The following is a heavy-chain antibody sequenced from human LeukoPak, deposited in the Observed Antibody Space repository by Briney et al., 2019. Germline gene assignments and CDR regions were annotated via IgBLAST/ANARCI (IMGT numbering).Heavy chain of an antibody. CDR3: AKDRRLRFSLVSYFDY. D-gene: IGHD5-12*01. CDR2: INRDGSST. J-gene: IGHJ4*02. Sequence: TGGSLRLSCAPSGFTFSSYWTHWVREAPEKGLVWVSHINRDGSSTSYADSVKGRFTISRDNSKNTLYLQMNSLRAEDTAVYYCAKDRRLRFSLVSYFDYWGQGTLVTVSS. V-gene: IGHV3-74*01. CDR1: GFTFSSYW.